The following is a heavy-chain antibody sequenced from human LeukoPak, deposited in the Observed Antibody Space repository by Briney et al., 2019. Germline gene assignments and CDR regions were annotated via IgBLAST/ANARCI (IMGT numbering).Heavy chain of an antibody. CDR1: GGSFSGYY. J-gene: IGHJ2*01. Sequence: SETLSLTCAVYGGSFSGYYWSWISQPPGKGLEWIGEINHSGSTNYTPSLNSRVTISVATSKNQFSLKLSSVTAADTAVYYCASGWLDGPGTPPAAGWYFDLWGRGTLVTVSS. V-gene: IGHV4-34*01. CDR3: ASGWLDGPGTPPAAGWYFDL. D-gene: IGHD6-19*01. CDR2: INHSGST.